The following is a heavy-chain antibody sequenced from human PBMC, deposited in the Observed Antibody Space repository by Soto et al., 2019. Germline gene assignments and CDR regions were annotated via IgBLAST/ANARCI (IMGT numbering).Heavy chain of an antibody. CDR1: DYSFTSNY. Sequence: ASVKVSCTASDYSFTSNYMHWVRQAPGQGLEWMGIINPSGGSTSYAQNFQGRVTMTRDTSTTTDYMELISLRSEDTAVYYCARNVSSGSSEPLGYWGQGTLVTVSS. J-gene: IGHJ4*02. CDR2: INPSGGST. V-gene: IGHV1-46*03. D-gene: IGHD6-6*01. CDR3: ARNVSSGSSEPLGY.